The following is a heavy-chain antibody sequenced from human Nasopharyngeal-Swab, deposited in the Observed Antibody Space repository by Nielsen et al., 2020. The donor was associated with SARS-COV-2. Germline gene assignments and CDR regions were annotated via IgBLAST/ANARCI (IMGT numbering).Heavy chain of an antibody. CDR2: ISYDGSNK. V-gene: IGHV3-30*18. CDR3: VKDYRVVAAAGTDYYYYMDV. D-gene: IGHD6-13*01. J-gene: IGHJ6*03. Sequence: WIRQPPGKGLEWVAVISYDGSNKYYADSVKGRFTISRDNSKNTLYLQMNSLRAEDTAVYYCVKDYRVVAAAGTDYYYYMDVWGKGTTVTVSS.